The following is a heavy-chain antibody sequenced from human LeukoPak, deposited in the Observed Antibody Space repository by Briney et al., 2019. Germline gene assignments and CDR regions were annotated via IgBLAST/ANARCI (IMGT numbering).Heavy chain of an antibody. CDR3: ANVSPSFDY. D-gene: IGHD5/OR15-5a*01. V-gene: IGHV3-30*18. CDR2: ISYDGSNK. CDR1: GFTFSSYG. Sequence: GGSLRLSCAASGFTFSSYGMHWVRQAPGKGLEWVAVISYDGSNKYYADPVKGRFTISRDNSKNTLYLQMNSLRAEDTAVYYCANVSPSFDYWGQGTLVTVSS. J-gene: IGHJ4*02.